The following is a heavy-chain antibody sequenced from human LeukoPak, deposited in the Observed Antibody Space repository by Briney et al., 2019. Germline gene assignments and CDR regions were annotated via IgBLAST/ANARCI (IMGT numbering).Heavy chain of an antibody. J-gene: IGHJ4*02. D-gene: IGHD4-11*01. CDR2: IYTSGST. V-gene: IGHV4-61*02. CDR1: GGSISSGSYY. Sequence: SQTLSLTCTVSGGSISSGSYYWSWIRQPAGKGLEWIGRIYTSGSTNYNPSLKSRVTISVDTSKNQFSLKLSSVTAADTAVYYCASTKRGYSSPFFEHWGQGTLVLVSS. CDR3: ASTKRGYSSPFFEH.